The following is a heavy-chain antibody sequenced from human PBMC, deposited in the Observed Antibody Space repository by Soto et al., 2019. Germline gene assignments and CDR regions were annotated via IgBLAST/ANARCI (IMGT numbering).Heavy chain of an antibody. J-gene: IGHJ4*02. Sequence: GGSLRLSCAASGFTFSSYGMHWVRQAPGKGLEWVAVISYDGSNKYYADSVKGRFTISRDNSKNTLYLQMNSLRAEDTAVYYCAKPYDSSLADYPFDYWGQGTLVTVSS. CDR1: GFTFSSYG. D-gene: IGHD3-22*01. CDR3: AKPYDSSLADYPFDY. V-gene: IGHV3-30*18. CDR2: ISYDGSNK.